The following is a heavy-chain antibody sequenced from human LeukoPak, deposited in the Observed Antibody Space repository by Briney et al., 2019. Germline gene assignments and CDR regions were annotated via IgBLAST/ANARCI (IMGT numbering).Heavy chain of an antibody. CDR3: ARSTYYYGSGDFDY. V-gene: IGHV4-4*07. J-gene: IGHJ4*02. D-gene: IGHD3-10*01. CDR1: GGSISSYY. Sequence: PSETLSLTCTVSGGSISSYYWSWIRQPAGKGLEWIGRIYTSGSTNYNPSLKSRVTMSVDTSKNQFSLKLSSVTAADTAVYYCARSTYYYGSGDFDYWGQGTLATVSS. CDR2: IYTSGST.